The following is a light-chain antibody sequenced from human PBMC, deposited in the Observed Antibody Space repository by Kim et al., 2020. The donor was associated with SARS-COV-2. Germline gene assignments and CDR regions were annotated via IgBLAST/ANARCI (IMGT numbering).Light chain of an antibody. CDR3: SSYTTSSTVV. CDR2: EVS. CDR1: NSDVGSYNR. V-gene: IGLV2-18*02. J-gene: IGLJ3*02. Sequence: QSALTQPPSVSGSPGQSVTISCTGTNSDVGSYNRVSWYQQPPGIVPKLMIYEVSNRPSGVPDRFSGSKSGNTASLTISGLQAEDEADYYCSSYTTSSTVVFCGGTQLTVL.